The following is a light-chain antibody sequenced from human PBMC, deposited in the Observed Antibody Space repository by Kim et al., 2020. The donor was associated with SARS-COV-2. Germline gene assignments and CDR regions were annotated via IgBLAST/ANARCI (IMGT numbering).Light chain of an antibody. CDR2: AAS. Sequence: DIQMTQSPSSLSASVGDRVTITCRASQGVSTFLAWYQQKPEKAPKCLIYAASSLQSGVPSRFSGSGSGTEFTLTISSLQPEDFATYYCQQYNYSPLTFGGGTKVEI. CDR3: QQYNYSPLT. V-gene: IGKV1D-16*01. CDR1: QGVSTF. J-gene: IGKJ4*01.